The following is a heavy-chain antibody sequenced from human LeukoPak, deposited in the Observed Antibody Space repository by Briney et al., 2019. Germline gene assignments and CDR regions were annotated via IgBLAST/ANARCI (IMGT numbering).Heavy chain of an antibody. D-gene: IGHD6-6*01. J-gene: IGHJ4*02. CDR1: GYTFTNYD. CDR2: MNPNSGNT. CDR3: ARAPPLEYSSSAPFDY. Sequence: ASVKVSCKASGYTFTNYDINWVRQATGQGLEWMGWMNPNSGNTGYAQKFQGRVTITADKSTSTAYMELSSLRSEDTAVYYCARAPPLEYSSSAPFDYWGQGTLVTVSS. V-gene: IGHV1-8*01.